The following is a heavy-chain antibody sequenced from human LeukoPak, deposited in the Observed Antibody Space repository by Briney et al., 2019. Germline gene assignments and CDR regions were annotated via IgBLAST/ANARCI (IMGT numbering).Heavy chain of an antibody. J-gene: IGHJ4*02. D-gene: IGHD3-16*01. V-gene: IGHV4-34*01. Sequence: SETLSLTCAVYDGSLSGYFWSWIRQPPGKGLEWIGEISHSGSTNYNPSFKSRVTMSVDTSKNQVSLKLTSVTAADTAVYYCARGHGYISGMSGYWGQGTLVSVSS. CDR3: ARGHGYISGMSGY. CDR2: ISHSGST. CDR1: DGSLSGYF.